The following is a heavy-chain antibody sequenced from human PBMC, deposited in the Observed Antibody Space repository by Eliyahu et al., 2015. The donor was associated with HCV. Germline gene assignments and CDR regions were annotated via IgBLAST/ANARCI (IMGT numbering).Heavy chain of an antibody. CDR3: AREFCSSTSCLHYYGMDV. J-gene: IGHJ6*02. V-gene: IGHV3-7*01. D-gene: IGHD2-2*01. Sequence: EVQLVESGGGLVQPGGSLRLSCAASRFTFSSYWMXXVRQAPGKGLEWVANIKHDGSEKYYVDSVKGRFTISRDNAKNSLYLQMNNLRAEDTAVYYCAREFCSSTSCLHYYGMDVWGQGTTVTVSS. CDR1: RFTFSSYW. CDR2: IKHDGSEK.